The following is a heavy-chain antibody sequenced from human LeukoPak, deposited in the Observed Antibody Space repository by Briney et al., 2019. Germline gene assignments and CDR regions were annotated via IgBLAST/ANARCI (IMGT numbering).Heavy chain of an antibody. V-gene: IGHV4-59*12. CDR2: IYYNGST. J-gene: IGHJ5*02. Sequence: SETLSLICTVSGGSIGLYHWTWIRQPPGKALEWIGYIYYNGSTKYNPSLKSRVTISLDTSKNQFSLKLSSVTAADTAVYYCARDRAAGSDWLDPWGQGILVTVSS. CDR1: GGSIGLYH. D-gene: IGHD3-10*01. CDR3: ARDRAAGSDWLDP.